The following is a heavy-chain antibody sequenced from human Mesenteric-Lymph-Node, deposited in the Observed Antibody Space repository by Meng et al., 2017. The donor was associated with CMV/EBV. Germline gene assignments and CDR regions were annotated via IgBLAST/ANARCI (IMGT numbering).Heavy chain of an antibody. J-gene: IGHJ4*02. V-gene: IGHV4-34*02. Sequence: QVRRRQWGAGLLNPSETLSLTCAVYGGSVSGSYWSWTRQPPGKGLEWIGEINHSGSTNYNPSLKSRVTISVDTSKNQFSLKLSSVTAADTAVYYCARHQRWLKSEGGFNYWGQGTLVTVSS. D-gene: IGHD4-23*01. CDR2: INHSGST. CDR3: ARHQRWLKSEGGFNY. CDR1: GGSVSGSY.